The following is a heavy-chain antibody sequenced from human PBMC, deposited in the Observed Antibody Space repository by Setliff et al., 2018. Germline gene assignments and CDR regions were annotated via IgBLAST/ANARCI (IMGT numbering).Heavy chain of an antibody. CDR3: ARTHDYGDYRWYFDL. Sequence: SETLSLTCAVSGYFISSGYFWGWIRQPPGKGLEWIGSIYHSGSTYYNPSLKSRLTISVDTSKNQFSLKLSSVTAADTAVYYCARTHDYGDYRWYFDLWGRGTLVTVSS. V-gene: IGHV4-38-2*01. D-gene: IGHD4-17*01. CDR2: IYHSGST. J-gene: IGHJ2*01. CDR1: GYFISSGYF.